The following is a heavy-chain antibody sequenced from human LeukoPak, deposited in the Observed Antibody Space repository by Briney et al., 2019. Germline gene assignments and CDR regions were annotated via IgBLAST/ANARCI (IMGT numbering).Heavy chain of an antibody. D-gene: IGHD4/OR15-4a*01. J-gene: IGHJ4*02. CDR1: GFTFSSYW. CDR3: ARLSSAYFDY. Sequence: GGSLRLSCAASGFTFSSYWMHWVRQAPGKGLVWVSRINGDGNTTIYADSVKGRFTISRDNAKNTLYLQMSRLRDEDTAVYYCARLSSAYFDYWGQGTLVTVSS. CDR2: INGDGNTT. V-gene: IGHV3-74*01.